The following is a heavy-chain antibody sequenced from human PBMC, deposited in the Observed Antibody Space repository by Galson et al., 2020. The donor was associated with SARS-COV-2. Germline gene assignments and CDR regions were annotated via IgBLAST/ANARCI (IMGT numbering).Heavy chain of an antibody. CDR2: ISSSGTTI. D-gene: IGHD6-19*01. J-gene: IGHJ4*02. CDR3: ARVQRDSYSSQTFDY. CDR1: GFTFSDYY. V-gene: IGHV3-11*01. Sequence: GGSLRLSCAASGFTFSDYYMNWIRQAPGKGLEWISYISSSGTTIYYADSVKGRFTISRDNAKSSLYLQMNSLRVEDTAVYYCARVQRDSYSSQTFDYWGQGTLVTVSS.